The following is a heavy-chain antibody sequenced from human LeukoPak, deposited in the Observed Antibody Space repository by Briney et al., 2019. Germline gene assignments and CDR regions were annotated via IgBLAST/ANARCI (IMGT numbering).Heavy chain of an antibody. J-gene: IGHJ6*03. V-gene: IGHV6-1*01. CDR2: TYYRSKWYN. D-gene: IGHD3-3*01. CDR3: ARGRDFWSGGYYYYMDV. Sequence: SQTLSLTCAISGDRVSSNSAAWNWIRQSPSRGPEWLGRTYYRSKWYNDYAVSVKSRITINPDTSKNQFSLQLNSVTPEDTAVYYCARGRDFWSGGYYYYMDVWGKGTTVTVSS. CDR1: GDRVSSNSAA.